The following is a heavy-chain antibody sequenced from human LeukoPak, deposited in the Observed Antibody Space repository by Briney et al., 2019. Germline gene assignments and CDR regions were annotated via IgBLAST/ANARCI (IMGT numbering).Heavy chain of an antibody. CDR2: IYPGDSDT. CDR3: ARPDDFWSGTFDY. D-gene: IGHD3-3*01. Sequence: GESLKISCKGSGYTFAGYWIGWVRQRPGKGLEWMGIIYPGDSDTRYSPSFQGQVAISADKSISTAFVQWSSLKASDTAMYYCARPDDFWSGTFDYWGQGTLVTVSS. CDR1: GYTFAGYW. V-gene: IGHV5-51*01. J-gene: IGHJ4*02.